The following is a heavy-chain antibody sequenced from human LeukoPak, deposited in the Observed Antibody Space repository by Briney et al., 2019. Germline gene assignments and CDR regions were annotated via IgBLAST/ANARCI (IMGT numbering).Heavy chain of an antibody. CDR1: GFTFSSYA. V-gene: IGHV3-30*04. CDR2: ISYDGSNK. Sequence: GGSLRLSCAASGFTFSSYAMHWVRQAPGKGLEWVAVISYDGSNKYYADSVKGRFTISRDNSKNTLYLQMNNLRAEDTAVYYCARDAAGGSYLYYYYYYGMDVWGQGTTVTVSS. D-gene: IGHD1-26*01. J-gene: IGHJ6*02. CDR3: ARDAAGGSYLYYYYYYGMDV.